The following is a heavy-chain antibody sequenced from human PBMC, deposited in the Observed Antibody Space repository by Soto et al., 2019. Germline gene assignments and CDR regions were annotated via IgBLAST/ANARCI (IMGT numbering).Heavy chain of an antibody. CDR2: IYGNDDK. D-gene: IGHD3-10*01. CDR3: THSGVTYYYGPGNDYAMNH. CDR1: GFSLSTSGVG. Sequence: QITLKESGPTLVKPTQTLTLTCTFSGFSLSTSGVGVGWIRQPPGKALEWLAPIYGNDDKRYSPSLKNSLTTTKDTSKNQVIITMSNMDPVDTTTYYCTHSGVTYYYGPGNDYAMNHWGQGTMVTVS. J-gene: IGHJ4*02. V-gene: IGHV2-5*01.